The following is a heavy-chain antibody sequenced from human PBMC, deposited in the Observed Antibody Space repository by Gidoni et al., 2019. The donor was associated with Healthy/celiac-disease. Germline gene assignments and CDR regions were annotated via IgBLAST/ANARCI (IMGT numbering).Heavy chain of an antibody. D-gene: IGHD3-16*02. CDR3: AKGGHVMSVILIRHFDY. J-gene: IGHJ4*02. CDR1: GFTFSSYA. V-gene: IGHV3-23*01. Sequence: EVQLLESGGGLVQPGGSLRLSCAASGFTFSSYAMSWVRQAPGKGLEWVSAISGSGGSTYYADSVKGRFTISRDNSKNTLYLQMNSLRAEDTAVYYCAKGGHVMSVILIRHFDYWGQGTLVTVSS. CDR2: ISGSGGST.